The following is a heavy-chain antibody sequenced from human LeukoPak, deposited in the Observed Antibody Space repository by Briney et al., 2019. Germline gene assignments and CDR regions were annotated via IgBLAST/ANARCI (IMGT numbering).Heavy chain of an antibody. CDR1: GGSISSGGYY. CDR2: IYYSGST. Sequence: PSETLSLTCTVSGGSISSGGYYWSWIRQHPGKGLEWIGYIYYSGSTYYNPSLKSRVTISVDTSKNQFSLKLSSVTAADTAVYYCARGKKKGYCSGGSCYRLDYWGQGTLVTVSS. CDR3: ARGKKKGYCSGGSCYRLDY. D-gene: IGHD2-15*01. V-gene: IGHV4-31*03. J-gene: IGHJ4*02.